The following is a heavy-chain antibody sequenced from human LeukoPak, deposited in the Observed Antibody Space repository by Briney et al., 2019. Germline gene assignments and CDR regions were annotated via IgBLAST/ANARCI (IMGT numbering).Heavy chain of an antibody. D-gene: IGHD2-21*02. CDR3: AKSVGDCGGDCYLDY. J-gene: IGHJ4*02. V-gene: IGHV3-23*01. CDR1: GFTFSSYA. Sequence: PAGSLRLSCAASGFTFSSYAMSWVRQAPGKGLEWVSAISGSGGSTYYADSVKGRFTISRDNSKNTLYLQMNSLRAEDTAVYYCAKSVGDCGGDCYLDYWGQGTLGSVSS. CDR2: ISGSGGST.